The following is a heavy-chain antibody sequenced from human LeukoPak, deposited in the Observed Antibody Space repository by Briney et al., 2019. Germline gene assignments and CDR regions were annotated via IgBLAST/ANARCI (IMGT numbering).Heavy chain of an antibody. CDR1: GYTLTELS. J-gene: IGHJ4*02. CDR2: FDPEDGET. CDR3: AREGSGWYGNFDY. V-gene: IGHV1-24*01. Sequence: GASVKVSCKVSGYTLTELSMHWVRQAPGKGLEWMGGFDPEDGETIYAQKFQGRVTMTRDTSISTAYMEVSRLRSDDTAVYYCAREGSGWYGNFDYWGQGTLVTVSS. D-gene: IGHD6-19*01.